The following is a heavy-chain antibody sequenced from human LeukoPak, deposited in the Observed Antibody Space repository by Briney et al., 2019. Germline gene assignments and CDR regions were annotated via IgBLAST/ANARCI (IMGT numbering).Heavy chain of an antibody. D-gene: IGHD3-22*01. Sequence: SVKVSCKASGGTFSSYTISWVRQAPGQGLEWMGRIIPILGIAKYAQKFQGRVTITADKSTSTACMELSSLRSEDTAVYYCARDYYGSSGYYVGDAFDIWGQGTMVTVSS. CDR1: GGTFSSYT. CDR2: IIPILGIA. V-gene: IGHV1-69*04. CDR3: ARDYYGSSGYYVGDAFDI. J-gene: IGHJ3*02.